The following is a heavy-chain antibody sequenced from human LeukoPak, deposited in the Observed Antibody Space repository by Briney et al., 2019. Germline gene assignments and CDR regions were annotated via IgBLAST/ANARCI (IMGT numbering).Heavy chain of an antibody. CDR1: GGSISSYY. D-gene: IGHD3-22*01. J-gene: IGHJ4*02. Sequence: NPSETLSLTCTVSGGSISSYYWSWIRQPPGKGLEWIGEINHSGSTNYNPSLKSRVTISVDTSKNQFSLKLSSVTAADTAVYYCARHAAYYYDSSGPLGPYDYWGQGTLVTVSS. CDR3: ARHAAYYYDSSGPLGPYDY. CDR2: INHSGST. V-gene: IGHV4-34*01.